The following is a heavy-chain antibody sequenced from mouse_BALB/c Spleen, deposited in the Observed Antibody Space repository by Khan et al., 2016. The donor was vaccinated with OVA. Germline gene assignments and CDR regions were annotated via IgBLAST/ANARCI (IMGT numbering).Heavy chain of an antibody. J-gene: IGHJ2*01. D-gene: IGHD1-1*01. Sequence: QVQLQQSEAELVKAGASVKMSCKASGYTFTSYWMYWVKQRLGQGLEWFAETNPTNGRTYYNEKFKSKATLTVDKSSSTAYMLLSGPTFEDSAVYYCARIKKIVATYIDYWGQGTTLTVSS. CDR3: ARIKKIVATYIDY. CDR2: TNPTNGRT. V-gene: IGHV1S81*02. CDR1: GYTFTSYW.